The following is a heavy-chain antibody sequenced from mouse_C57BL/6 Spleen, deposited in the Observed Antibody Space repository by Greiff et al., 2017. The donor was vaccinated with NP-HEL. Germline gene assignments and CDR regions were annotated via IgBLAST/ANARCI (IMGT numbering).Heavy chain of an antibody. CDR1: GFSLTSYG. Sequence: VQLQQSGPGLVQPSQSLSITCTVSGFSLTSYGVHWVRQSPGKGLEWLGVIWGGGSTDYNAAFISRLSISKDNSKSQVFFKMNSLQADDTAIYYCARNPNYYGSSYDYAMDYWGQGTSVTVSS. CDR2: IWGGGST. J-gene: IGHJ4*01. CDR3: ARNPNYYGSSYDYAMDY. D-gene: IGHD1-1*01. V-gene: IGHV2-2*01.